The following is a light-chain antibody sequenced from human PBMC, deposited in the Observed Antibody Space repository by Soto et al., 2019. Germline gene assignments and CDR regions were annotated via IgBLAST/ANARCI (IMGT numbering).Light chain of an antibody. CDR1: SSDIGNYNF. V-gene: IGLV2-23*02. J-gene: IGLJ2*01. CDR2: EVN. CDR3: CSYASTTSVI. Sequence: QSALTQPASVSGSPGQSITISCTGTSSDIGNYNFVSWYQQHPGKAPEFIIYEVNKRPTGVSNRFSGSKSGNTASLTISGLQAEDEAEDYCCSYASTTSVIFGGGTKVTVL.